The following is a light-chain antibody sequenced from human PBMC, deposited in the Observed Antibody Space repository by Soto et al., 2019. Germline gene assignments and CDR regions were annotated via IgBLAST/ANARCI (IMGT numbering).Light chain of an antibody. CDR1: SSDVGGYNY. V-gene: IGLV2-14*01. J-gene: IGLJ2*01. CDR2: DVS. Sequence: QSALTQPASVSGSPGQSITISCTGTSSDVGGYNYVSWYQQHPGKAPKLMIYDVSNRPSGVSNRFSGSKSGNTAPLTISGRQDEDEADYYCSSYTSSSTYVVFGGGTKLTVL. CDR3: SSYTSSSTYVV.